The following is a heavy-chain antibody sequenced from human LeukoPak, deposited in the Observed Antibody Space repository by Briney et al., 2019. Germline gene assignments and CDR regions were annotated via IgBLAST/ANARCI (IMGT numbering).Heavy chain of an antibody. J-gene: IGHJ5*02. CDR1: GFIFSNYW. Sequence: GGSLRLSCSASGFIFSNYWMTWVRQAPGKGLEWVTNIKQDGSEKYYVDSVKGRFTISRDNAKKSLYLQMNSLRAEDTAVYFCARDMIILQSWGQGTLVTVSS. D-gene: IGHD3-16*01. CDR3: ARDMIILQS. CDR2: IKQDGSEK. V-gene: IGHV3-7*04.